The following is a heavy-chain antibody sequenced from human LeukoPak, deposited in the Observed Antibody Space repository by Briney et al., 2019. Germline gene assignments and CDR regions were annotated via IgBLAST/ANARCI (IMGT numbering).Heavy chain of an antibody. J-gene: IGHJ6*02. V-gene: IGHV3-23*05. CDR3: ARAKRETSTRPWTSGMDV. CDR2: FKTKYHQV. CDR1: GFTFSDYA. Sequence: GGSLRLSCVASGFTFSDYAMNWVRQAPGKGLEWVSTFKTKYHQVYYAESVRGRFTISREDAENSVYLQMNGLRPEDTAIYYCARAKRETSTRPWTSGMDVWGQGTRVTVSS. D-gene: IGHD3/OR15-3a*01.